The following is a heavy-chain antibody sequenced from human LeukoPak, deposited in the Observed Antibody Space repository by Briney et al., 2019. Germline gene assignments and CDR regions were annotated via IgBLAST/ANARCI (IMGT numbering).Heavy chain of an antibody. CDR1: GFTFDDYG. CDR3: ARAYSNYEGGFAFDI. V-gene: IGHV3-20*01. J-gene: IGHJ3*02. CDR2: INWNGGST. D-gene: IGHD4-11*01. Sequence: PGGSLRLSCAASGFTFDDYGMSWVRQAPGKGLEWVSGINWNGGSTGYADSAKGRFTISRDNAKNSLYLQMNSLRAEDTALYHCARAYSNYEGGFAFDIWGQGTMVTVSS.